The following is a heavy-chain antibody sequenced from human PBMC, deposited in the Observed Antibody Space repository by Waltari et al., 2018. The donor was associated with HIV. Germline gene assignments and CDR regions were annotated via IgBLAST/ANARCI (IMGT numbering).Heavy chain of an antibody. D-gene: IGHD2-2*02. J-gene: IGHJ4*02. V-gene: IGHV3-30*02. CDR1: GFTFSSYG. CDR3: AKAPPILDHEGVDY. CDR2: IRYDGSKK. Sequence: QVQLVESGGGVVQPGGSLRLSCAASGFTFSSYGMHWVRQAPATGLACVSLIRYDGSKKYYADSGKGRFTISRDNSKNTLYLQMNSLRAEDTAGYYCAKAPPILDHEGVDYWGQGTLVTVSS.